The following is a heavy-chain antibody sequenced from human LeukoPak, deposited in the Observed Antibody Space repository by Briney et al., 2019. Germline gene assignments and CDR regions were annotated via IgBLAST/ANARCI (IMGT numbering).Heavy chain of an antibody. D-gene: IGHD2-2*01. CDR3: ARRYCSSTSCYYFDY. CDR2: INPNSGGT. J-gene: IGHJ4*02. V-gene: IGHV1-2*02. Sequence: ASVKVSCKASGYTFTDYYMHWVRQAPGQGLEWMGWINPNSGGTNYAQRFQGRVTMTRDTSITTAYMELSRLKSDDTAVYYCARRYCSSTSCYYFDYWGQGTLVTVSS. CDR1: GYTFTDYY.